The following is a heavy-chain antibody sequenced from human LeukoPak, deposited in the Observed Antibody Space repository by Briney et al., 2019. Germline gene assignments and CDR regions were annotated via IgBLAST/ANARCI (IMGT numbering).Heavy chain of an antibody. CDR1: GFTFSSYA. Sequence: GGSLRLSCAASGFTFSSYAMSWVRQALGKGLEWVSGISGSGGSTYYADSVKGRFIISRDNSKNTLYLQMNSLGAEDTAVYYCATHYGSGNDYYWGQGTLVTVSS. CDR2: ISGSGGST. J-gene: IGHJ4*02. D-gene: IGHD3-10*01. CDR3: ATHYGSGNDYY. V-gene: IGHV3-23*01.